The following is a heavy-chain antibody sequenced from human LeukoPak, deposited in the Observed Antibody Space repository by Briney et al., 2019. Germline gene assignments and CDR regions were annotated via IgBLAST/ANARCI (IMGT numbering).Heavy chain of an antibody. J-gene: IGHJ4*02. D-gene: IGHD3-22*01. CDR2: IIPILGIA. CDR1: GGTFSSYA. CDR3: ARASHSDYYDSSLFDY. Sequence: ASVKVSCKASGGTFSSYAISWVRQAPGQGLEWMGRIIPILGIANYAQKFQGGVTITADKSTSTAYMELSSLRSEDTAVYYCARASHSDYYDSSLFDYWGQGTLVTVSS. V-gene: IGHV1-69*04.